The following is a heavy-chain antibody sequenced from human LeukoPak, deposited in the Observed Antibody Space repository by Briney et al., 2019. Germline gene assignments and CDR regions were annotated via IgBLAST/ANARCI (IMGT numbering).Heavy chain of an antibody. J-gene: IGHJ4*02. CDR2: IYYSGST. V-gene: IGHV4-59*05. D-gene: IGHD2-21*01. CDR3: ARIYCGGDCAYIFNLPAY. CDR1: GGSISSYY. Sequence: PSETLSLTCTVSGGSISSYYWSWIRQPPGKGLEWIGSIYYSGSTYYNPSLKSRVTISVDTSKNQFSLKLSSVTAADTAVYYCARIYCGGDCAYIFNLPAYWGQGPLVTV.